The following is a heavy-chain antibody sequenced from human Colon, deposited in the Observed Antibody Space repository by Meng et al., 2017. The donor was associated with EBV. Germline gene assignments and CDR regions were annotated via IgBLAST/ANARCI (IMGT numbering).Heavy chain of an antibody. V-gene: IGHV4-31*03. J-gene: IGHJ5*02. D-gene: IGHD3-10*01. CDR2: IHSSGST. CDR1: GGSISSGGYY. Sequence: VHLSDPGPELLNPSQTLSPTCPVSGGSISSGGYYWSWIRQHPGKGLEWIGYIHSSGSTYYNPSLRSRLTISVDTSKNQFSLKLSSVTAADTAVYYCARASYGSGSPLGESWFDPWGQGTLVTVSS. CDR3: ARASYGSGSPLGESWFDP.